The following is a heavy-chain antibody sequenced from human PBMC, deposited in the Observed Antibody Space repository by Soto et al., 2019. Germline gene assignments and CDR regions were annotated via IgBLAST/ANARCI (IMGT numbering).Heavy chain of an antibody. D-gene: IGHD1-26*01. J-gene: IGHJ6*02. CDR1: GGTFSSYP. CDR3: ARVGHITNYGMAV. V-gene: IGHV1-69*01. CDR2: IIPFFGTS. Sequence: QVQLVQSGAEVKKPGSSVKVSCEASGGTFSSYPINWVRQAPGQGLEWMGGIIPFFGTSNYAQKFQGRDTITADDSTSTAYMELRSLRSEDTAVYYCARVGHITNYGMAVWGQGTTVTVSS.